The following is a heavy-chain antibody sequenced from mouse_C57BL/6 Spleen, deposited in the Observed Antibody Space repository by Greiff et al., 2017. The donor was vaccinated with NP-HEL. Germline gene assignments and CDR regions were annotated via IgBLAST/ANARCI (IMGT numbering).Heavy chain of an antibody. CDR1: GFTFTDYY. CDR3: ARSGSSHYYAMDY. D-gene: IGHD1-1*01. Sequence: EVKVVESGGGLVQPGGSLSLSCAASGFTFTDYYMSWVRQPPGKALEWLGFIRNKANGYTTEYSASVKGRFTISRDNSQSILYLQMNALRAEDSATYYCARSGSSHYYAMDYWGQGTSVTVSS. CDR2: IRNKANGYTT. J-gene: IGHJ4*01. V-gene: IGHV7-3*01.